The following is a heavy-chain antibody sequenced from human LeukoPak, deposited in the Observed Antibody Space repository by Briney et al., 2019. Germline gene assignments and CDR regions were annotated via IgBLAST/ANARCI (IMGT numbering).Heavy chain of an antibody. CDR1: GFTFSSYA. J-gene: IGHJ3*02. V-gene: IGHV3-48*02. CDR2: ISSSSSTI. Sequence: GGSLRLSCAASGFTFSSYAMSWVRQAPGKGLEWVSYISSSSSTIYYADSVKGRFTISRDSAKTSLFLQMNSLRDEDTAAYYCARAYSSSSGRDAFDSWGLGTLVTVSS. CDR3: ARAYSSSSGRDAFDS. D-gene: IGHD6-6*01.